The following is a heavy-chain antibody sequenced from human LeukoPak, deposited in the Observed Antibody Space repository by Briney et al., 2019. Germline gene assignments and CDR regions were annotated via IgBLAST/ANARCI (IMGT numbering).Heavy chain of an antibody. V-gene: IGHV4-34*01. Sequence: SETLSLTCAVYGGSFSSYYWSWIRQPPGKGLEWIGEINHSGSTNYNPSPKSRVTISVDTSKNQFSLKLSSVTAADTAVYYCARRPPSYYYGSGSYYYSNYYMDVWGKGTTVTVSS. J-gene: IGHJ6*03. CDR1: GGSFSSYY. D-gene: IGHD3-10*01. CDR3: ARRPPSYYYGSGSYYYSNYYMDV. CDR2: INHSGST.